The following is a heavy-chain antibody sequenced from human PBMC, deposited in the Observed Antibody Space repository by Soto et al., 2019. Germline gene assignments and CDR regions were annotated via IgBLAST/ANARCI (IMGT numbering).Heavy chain of an antibody. V-gene: IGHV3-73*01. CDR2: IRSKANSYAT. CDR3: TSLLRSDPITSGYCSGGSCYLDWFDP. D-gene: IGHD2-15*01. CDR1: GFTFSGSA. J-gene: IGHJ5*02. Sequence: PGGSLRLSCAASGFTFSGSAMHWVRQASGKGLEWVGRIRSKANSYATAYAASVKGRFTISRDDSKNTAYLQMNSLKTEDTAVYYCTSLLRSDPITSGYCSGGSCYLDWFDPWGQGT.